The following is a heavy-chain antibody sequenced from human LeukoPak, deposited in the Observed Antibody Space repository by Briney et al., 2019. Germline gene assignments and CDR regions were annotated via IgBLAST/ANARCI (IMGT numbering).Heavy chain of an antibody. CDR1: GGSISSSSYY. V-gene: IGHV4-39*07. CDR2: IYYSGST. J-gene: IGHJ6*03. CDR3: ARLDLFTGYYYYYYMDV. Sequence: ESSETLSLTCTVSGGSISSSSYYWGWIRQPPGKGLEWIGSIYYSGSTYYNPSLKSRVTISVDTSKNQFSLKLSSVTATDTAVYYCARLDLFTGYYYYYYMDVWGKGTTVTVSS. D-gene: IGHD3-9*01.